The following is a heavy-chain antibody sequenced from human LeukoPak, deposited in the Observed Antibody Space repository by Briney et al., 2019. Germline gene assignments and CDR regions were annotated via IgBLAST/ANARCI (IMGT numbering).Heavy chain of an antibody. CDR1: GGSISSYY. D-gene: IGHD3-22*01. CDR3: ARQSKYYYDSSGYHYYYYYGMDV. CDR2: IYYSGST. J-gene: IGHJ6*02. V-gene: IGHV4-59*08. Sequence: PSETLSLTCTVSGGSISSYYWSWIRQPPGKGLEWIGYIYYSGSTNYNPSLKSRVTISVDTSKNQFSLKLSSVTAADTAVYYCARQSKYYYDSSGYHYYYYYGMDVWGQGTAVTVSS.